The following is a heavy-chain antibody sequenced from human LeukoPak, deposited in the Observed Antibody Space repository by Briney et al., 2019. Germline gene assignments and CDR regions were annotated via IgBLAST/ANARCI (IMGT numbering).Heavy chain of an antibody. CDR2: IYSGGGT. J-gene: IGHJ4*02. D-gene: IGHD3-16*01. CDR1: GFTVSNTY. CDR3: ARATRGIFDY. V-gene: IGHV3-53*01. Sequence: GGSLRLSCAASGFTVSNTYTSWVRQAPGKGLEWVSIIYSGGGTRYADSVKGRFTISRDNAKNSLYLQMNSLRAEDTAVYYCARATRGIFDYWGQGTLVTVSS.